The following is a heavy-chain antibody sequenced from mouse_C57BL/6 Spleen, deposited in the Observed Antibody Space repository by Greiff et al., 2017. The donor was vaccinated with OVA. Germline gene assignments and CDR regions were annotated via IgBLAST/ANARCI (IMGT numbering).Heavy chain of an antibody. CDR1: GFTFSSYA. Sequence: EVKVEESGGGLVKPGGSLKLSCAASGFTFSSYAMSWVRQTPEKRLEWVATISDGGSYTYYPDNVKGRFTISRDNAKNNLYLQMSHLKSEDTAMYYCARDYYGSRWYFDVWGTGTTVTVSS. V-gene: IGHV5-4*01. J-gene: IGHJ1*03. CDR3: ARDYYGSRWYFDV. CDR2: ISDGGSYT. D-gene: IGHD1-1*01.